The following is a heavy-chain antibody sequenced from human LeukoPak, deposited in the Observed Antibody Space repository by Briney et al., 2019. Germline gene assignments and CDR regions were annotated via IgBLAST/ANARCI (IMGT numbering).Heavy chain of an antibody. CDR3: ARTDGYCRSTSCSAYNWFDP. D-gene: IGHD2-2*01. CDR1: GYTFTGYY. J-gene: IGHJ5*02. Sequence: ASVKVSCKASGYTFTGYYMHSVRQAPGQGLEWVGWINPNSGGTNYAQKFQGRVTMTRDTSISTAYMELSRLRSDDTAVYYCARTDGYCRSTSCSAYNWFDPWGQGTLVTVSS. CDR2: INPNSGGT. V-gene: IGHV1-2*02.